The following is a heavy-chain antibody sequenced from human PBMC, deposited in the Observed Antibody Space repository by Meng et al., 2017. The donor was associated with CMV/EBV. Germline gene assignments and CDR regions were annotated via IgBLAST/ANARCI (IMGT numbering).Heavy chain of an antibody. V-gene: IGHV4-59*08. D-gene: IGHD1-14*01. CDR3: ARVTSRVAGAFDY. CDR1: GGSISSYY. J-gene: IGHJ4*02. CDR2: IYYSGST. Sequence: QGQLKESGPGLVKPSETLSLTCTGSGGSISSYYWSWIRQPPGKGLEWIGYIYYSGSTNYNPSLKSRVTISVDTSKNQFSLKLSSVTAADTAVYYCARVTSRVAGAFDYWGQGTLVTVSS.